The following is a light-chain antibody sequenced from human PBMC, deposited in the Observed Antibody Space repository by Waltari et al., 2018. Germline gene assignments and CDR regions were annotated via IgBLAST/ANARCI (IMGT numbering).Light chain of an antibody. J-gene: IGLJ3*02. CDR1: SSDLGRYDI. V-gene: IGLV2-23*02. Sequence: QSALTQPAAVSGSPGQSVTLSCTGASSDLGRYDIVPWYQQHPGNAPKLVISDVSKLPSGVSDRFSGSKSGDTASLTISGLQFEDEADYYCCSYAGNYVWVFGGGTRLTVL. CDR3: CSYAGNYVWV. CDR2: DVS.